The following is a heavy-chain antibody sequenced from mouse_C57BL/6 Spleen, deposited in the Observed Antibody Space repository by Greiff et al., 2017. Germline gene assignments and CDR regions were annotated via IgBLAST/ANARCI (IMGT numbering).Heavy chain of an antibody. CDR3: ARIPRDYDWDY. Sequence: QVQLQQSGPGLVQPSQSLSITCTVSGFSLTSYGVNWVRQSPGMGLEWLGVIWRGGSTDYNAAFMSILSIIKENSKSQIFFKMNSRRADDTAICFCARIPRDYDWDYWGQGTSVTVSS. D-gene: IGHD2-4*01. V-gene: IGHV2-5*01. CDR2: IWRGGST. CDR1: GFSLTSYG. J-gene: IGHJ4*01.